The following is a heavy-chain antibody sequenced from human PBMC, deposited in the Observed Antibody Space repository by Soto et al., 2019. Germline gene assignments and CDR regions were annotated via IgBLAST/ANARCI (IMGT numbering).Heavy chain of an antibody. CDR1: GFTFSSYA. V-gene: IGHV3-23*01. CDR3: AKVADYCSGGSCYISYDY. D-gene: IGHD2-15*01. Sequence: GGSLRLSCAASGFTFSSYAMSWVRQAPGKGLEGVSAISGSGGSTYYADSVKGRFTIPRDNSKNTLYLQMNSLRAEDTAVYYCAKVADYCSGGSCYISYDYWGQGTLVTVSS. CDR2: ISGSGGST. J-gene: IGHJ4*02.